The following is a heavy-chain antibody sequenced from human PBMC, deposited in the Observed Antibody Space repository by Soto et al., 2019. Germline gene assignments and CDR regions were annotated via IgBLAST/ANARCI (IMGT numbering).Heavy chain of an antibody. CDR2: TYYNGNA. Sequence: QLQLQESGPGLVKPSETLSLTCNVSGGSIDRSNYYWDWLRQPPGKGLEWIGTTYYNGNAYYNPSVKSRVSMSVDTSKNQFSLKLVSVTAADTAVYYCARHFVAVVIKGWGYWGQGTLVTVSS. J-gene: IGHJ4*02. CDR3: ARHFVAVVIKGWGY. CDR1: GGSIDRSNYY. D-gene: IGHD3-10*01. V-gene: IGHV4-39*01.